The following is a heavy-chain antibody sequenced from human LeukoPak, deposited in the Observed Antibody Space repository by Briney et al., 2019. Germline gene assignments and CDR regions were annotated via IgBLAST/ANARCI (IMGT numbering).Heavy chain of an antibody. D-gene: IGHD3-22*01. CDR2: INHSGST. J-gene: IGHJ4*02. CDR3: ARGPTNTITMIVLFDY. CDR1: GGSFSGYY. Sequence: KPSETLSHTCAVYGGSFSGYYWSWIRQPPGKGLEWIGEINHSGSTNYNPSLKSRVTISVDTSKNQFSLKLSSVTAADTAVYYCARGPTNTITMIVLFDYWGQGTLVTVSS. V-gene: IGHV4-34*01.